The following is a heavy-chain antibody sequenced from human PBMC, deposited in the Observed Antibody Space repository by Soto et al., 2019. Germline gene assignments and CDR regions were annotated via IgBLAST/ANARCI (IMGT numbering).Heavy chain of an antibody. D-gene: IGHD3-3*01. CDR1: GFTFGDYA. Sequence: PGGSMILSCSASGFTFGDYAFTWFRQGPGKRLEWLGFIRNTPYGGPTEYATSLIIRSTIASEGSESIAYLQVNGMERECTAISYCGRVIFGYYGPWDRGTLVTVS. J-gene: IGHJ5*02. V-gene: IGHV3-49*01. CDR2: IRNTPYGGPT. CDR3: GRVIFGYYGP.